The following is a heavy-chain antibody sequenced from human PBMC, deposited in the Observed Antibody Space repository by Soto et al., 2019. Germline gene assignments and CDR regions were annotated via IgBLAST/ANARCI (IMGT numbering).Heavy chain of an antibody. Sequence: QVQLVESGGGVVQPGRSLRLSCAASGFTFSSSGMHWVRQAPGKGLEWVAVISYDGNNKYNADSVEGRFTISRDNSKNTLYLQMNSLRAEDTAVYYCAKDLFFSSWPTNLYGIDVWGPGTTVTVSS. D-gene: IGHD6-13*01. CDR3: AKDLFFSSWPTNLYGIDV. J-gene: IGHJ6*02. V-gene: IGHV3-30*18. CDR2: ISYDGNNK. CDR1: GFTFSSSG.